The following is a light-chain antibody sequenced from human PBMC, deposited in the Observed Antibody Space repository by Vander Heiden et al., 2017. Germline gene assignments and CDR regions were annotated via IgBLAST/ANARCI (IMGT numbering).Light chain of an antibody. J-gene: IGLJ2*01. CDR2: DVT. CDR1: RSDVGGYDH. CDR3: CSYAGTHTWA. Sequence: QYALNKHRSVYGSTGQSVTISCTGTRSDVGGYDHVSWYQQHPGKAAKLMIFDVTQRPSGGPYRFSAAKSGRTASLTISGLQAEDEADYYCCSYAGTHTWAFGGGTKLTVL. V-gene: IGLV2-11*01.